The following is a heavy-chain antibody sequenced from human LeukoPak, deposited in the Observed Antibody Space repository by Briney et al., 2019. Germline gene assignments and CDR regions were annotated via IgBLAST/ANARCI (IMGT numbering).Heavy chain of an antibody. Sequence: SETLSLTCTVSGDSTSSDRYYGGWVRQPPGKGLEWIGNIYYSGSTYYNPSLKSRVTMSVDTSKNQFFLKLNSVTAADTAVYYCARGRPYSGGYHLDYWGQGTLVTVSA. CDR3: ARGRPYSGGYHLDY. CDR2: IYYSGST. D-gene: IGHD1-26*01. CDR1: GDSTSSDRYY. J-gene: IGHJ4*02. V-gene: IGHV4-39*02.